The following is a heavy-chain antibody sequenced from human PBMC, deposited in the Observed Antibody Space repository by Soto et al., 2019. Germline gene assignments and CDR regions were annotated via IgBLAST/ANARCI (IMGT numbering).Heavy chain of an antibody. CDR2: ISYDGSNK. D-gene: IGHD3-10*01. CDR3: AKDWQFGESVFNYYYYGMDV. J-gene: IGHJ6*02. V-gene: IGHV3-30*18. CDR1: GFTFSSYG. Sequence: SLRLSCASSGFTFSSYGMHWVRQAPGKGLEWVAVISYDGSNKYYADSVKGRFTISRDNSKNTLYLQMNSLRAEDTAVYYCAKDWQFGESVFNYYYYGMDVWGQGTTVTVSS.